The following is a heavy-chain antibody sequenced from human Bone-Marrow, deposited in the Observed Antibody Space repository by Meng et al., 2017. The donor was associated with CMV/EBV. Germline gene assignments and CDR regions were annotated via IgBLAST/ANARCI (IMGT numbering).Heavy chain of an antibody. CDR2: ISAYNGNT. Sequence: ASVKVSCKASGYTFTNYGINWVRQAPGQGLEWMGWISAYNGNTDYAQKLQGRVTMTTDTSTSTAYMELSSLRSDDTAVYYCARALIGGAAAGSRSWGQGTLVTVYS. CDR1: GYTFTNYG. V-gene: IGHV1-18*01. D-gene: IGHD6-13*01. J-gene: IGHJ5*02. CDR3: ARALIGGAAAGSRS.